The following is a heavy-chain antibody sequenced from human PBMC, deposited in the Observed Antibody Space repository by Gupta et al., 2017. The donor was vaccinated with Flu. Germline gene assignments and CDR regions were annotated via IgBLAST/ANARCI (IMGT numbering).Heavy chain of an antibody. CDR3: ARSDDYFDH. V-gene: IGHV4-39*01. Sequence: TCTVSGGSIISSDYYWSWIRQPPGKGLEYIGSVYYVGSTYYNVFLKSRVTISIDTSKNQFSLRLASVTAEDTAVYYCARSDDYFDHWGQGA. J-gene: IGHJ4*02. CDR2: VYYVGST. CDR1: GGSIISSDYY.